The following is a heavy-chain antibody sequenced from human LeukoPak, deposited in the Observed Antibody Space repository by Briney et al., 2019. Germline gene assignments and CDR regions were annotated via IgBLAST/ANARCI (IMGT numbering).Heavy chain of an antibody. CDR1: GFTFNTYT. V-gene: IGHV3-21*01. D-gene: IGHD3-10*02. CDR2: ISSSSIYI. Sequence: GGSLRLSCAASGFTFNTYTINWVRQAPGKGLEWVSSISSSSIYIYYADSLKGRFTISRDNAKNSLYLQMNSLRAEDTAVYYCAELGITMIGGVWGKGTTVTISS. J-gene: IGHJ6*04. CDR3: AELGITMIGGV.